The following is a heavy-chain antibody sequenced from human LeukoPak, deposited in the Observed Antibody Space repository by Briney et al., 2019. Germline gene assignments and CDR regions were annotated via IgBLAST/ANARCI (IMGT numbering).Heavy chain of an antibody. J-gene: IGHJ4*02. Sequence: GGSLRLSCAASEFTFTSYELNWVRQAPGKGLEWVSYISSSGNIIYYADSLKGRFTISRDNAKNSLYLQMNSLRAEDTAVYYCAKDWYFDYWGQGTLVTVSS. CDR3: AKDWYFDY. CDR1: EFTFTSYE. V-gene: IGHV3-48*03. CDR2: ISSSGNII.